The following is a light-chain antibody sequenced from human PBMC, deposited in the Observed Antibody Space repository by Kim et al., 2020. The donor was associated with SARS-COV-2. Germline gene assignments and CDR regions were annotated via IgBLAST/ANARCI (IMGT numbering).Light chain of an antibody. CDR3: SSYTSSSTRV. CDR1: RSDVGGYNY. CDR2: DVS. J-gene: IGLJ3*02. Sequence: GQSITISCTGTRSDVGGYNYVTWYQQNPGKAPKLMIYDVSNRPSGVSNRFSGSKSGNTASLTISGLQAEDEADYYCSSYTSSSTRVFGGGTKLTVL. V-gene: IGLV2-14*03.